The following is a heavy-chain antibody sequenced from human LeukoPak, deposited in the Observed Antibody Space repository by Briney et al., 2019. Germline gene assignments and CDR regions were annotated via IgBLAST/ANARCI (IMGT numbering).Heavy chain of an antibody. CDR2: IYYSGST. CDR1: GGSFSGYY. V-gene: IGHV4-59*01. CDR3: ARDGAYSSGWGIDY. D-gene: IGHD6-19*01. J-gene: IGHJ4*02. Sequence: PSETLSLTCAVYGGSFSGYYWSWIRQPPGKGLEYIGFIYYSGSTNYNPSLKSRVTISVDTSKNQFSLKLSSVTAADTAVYYCARDGAYSSGWGIDYWGQGTLVIVSS.